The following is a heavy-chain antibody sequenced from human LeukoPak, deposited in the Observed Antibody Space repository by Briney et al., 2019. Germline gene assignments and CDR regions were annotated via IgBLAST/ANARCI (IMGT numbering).Heavy chain of an antibody. D-gene: IGHD3-22*01. V-gene: IGHV3-21*01. CDR1: GFTFSSYW. CDR2: FGTRSTSI. J-gene: IGHJ4*02. Sequence: TGGSLRLSCAASGFTFSSYWMSWIRQAPGKGLEWVSSFGTRSTSIYHAGSVKGRFAISRDNAKNSLYLQMNSLRAEDTALYYCAREVSEGFDFWGQGTLVTVSS. CDR3: AREVSEGFDF.